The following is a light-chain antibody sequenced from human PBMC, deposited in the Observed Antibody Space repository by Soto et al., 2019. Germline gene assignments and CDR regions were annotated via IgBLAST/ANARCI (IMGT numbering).Light chain of an antibody. J-gene: IGLJ1*01. V-gene: IGLV1-40*01. CDR1: SFNIGAGYD. CDR2: GNS. Sequence: QSVLTQPPSVSGAPGQRVTISCTRSSFNIGAGYDVHWYQQLPGTAPKLLIYGNSNRPSGVPDRFSGSKSGTSASLAITGLQAEDEADYYCQSYDSSLSGYVFGTGTKLTVL. CDR3: QSYDSSLSGYV.